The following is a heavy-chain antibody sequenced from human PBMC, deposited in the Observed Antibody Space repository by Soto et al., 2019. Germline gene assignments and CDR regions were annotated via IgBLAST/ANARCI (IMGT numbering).Heavy chain of an antibody. Sequence: PGGSLRLSCAVSRFPFSSYSIHWVRQAPCKGLEWVSVISPDGIDTFYAESVKGRFTISRDNSKNTMYVQMNSLRPEDTAIYYCARDGGSPGNYYSASDLSGQET. V-gene: IGHV3-30*04. CDR1: RFPFSSYS. J-gene: IGHJ3*01. CDR2: ISPDGIDT. CDR3: ARDGGSPGNYYSASDL. D-gene: IGHD1-26*01.